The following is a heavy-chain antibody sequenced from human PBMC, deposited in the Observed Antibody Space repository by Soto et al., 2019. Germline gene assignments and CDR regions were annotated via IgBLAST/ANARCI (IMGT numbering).Heavy chain of an antibody. CDR3: ARVWLVDYFDY. J-gene: IGHJ4*02. CDR1: GGSISSYY. CDR2: IYYSGST. V-gene: IGHV4-59*01. Sequence: QVQLQESGPGLVKPSETLSLTCTVSGGSISSYYWSWIRQPPGKGLEWIGYIYYSGSTNYNPSLKSRVTISVDTSKNQFSLKLSSVTAADTAVYYCARVWLVDYFDYWGQGTLVTVSS. D-gene: IGHD6-19*01.